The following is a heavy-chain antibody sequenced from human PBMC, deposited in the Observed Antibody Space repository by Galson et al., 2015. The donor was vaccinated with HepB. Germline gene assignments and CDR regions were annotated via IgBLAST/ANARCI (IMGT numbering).Heavy chain of an antibody. CDR3: AREGQTYCSSTSCSSGNWFDP. CDR1: GYTFTSYY. Sequence: SVKVSCKASGYTFTSYYMHWVRQAPGQGLEWMGIINPSGGSTSYAQKFQGRVTMTRDTSTSTVYMELSSLRSEDTAVYYCAREGQTYCSSTSCSSGNWFDPWGQGTLVTVSS. D-gene: IGHD2-2*01. CDR2: INPSGGST. V-gene: IGHV1-46*01. J-gene: IGHJ5*02.